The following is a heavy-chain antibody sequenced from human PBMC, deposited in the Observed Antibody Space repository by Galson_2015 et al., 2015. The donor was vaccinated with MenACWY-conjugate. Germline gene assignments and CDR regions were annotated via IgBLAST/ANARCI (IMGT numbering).Heavy chain of an antibody. J-gene: IGHJ6*04. CDR2: ISSSSSTI. Sequence: SLRLSCAASGFTFSSYSMNWVRQAPGKGLEWVSYISSSSSTIYYADSVKGRFTISRDNAKNSLYLQMNSLRAEDTAVYYCARDPRSAAPPPGAMDVWGKGTTVTVSS. CDR1: GFTFSSYS. CDR3: ARDPRSAAPPPGAMDV. V-gene: IGHV3-48*01. D-gene: IGHD6-6*01.